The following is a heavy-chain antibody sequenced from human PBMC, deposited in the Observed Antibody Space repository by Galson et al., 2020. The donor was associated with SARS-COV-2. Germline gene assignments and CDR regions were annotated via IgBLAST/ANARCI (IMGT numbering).Heavy chain of an antibody. J-gene: IGHJ3*02. Sequence: GESLKISCAGPGFTFSDYEMNWVRQGPGKGLEWVSYISSSGTNIYYADSVKGRFTISRDNAKNSLYLQMTSLRAEDTAVYYCASPYLAAASFFGAFDIWGPGTMVTVSS. D-gene: IGHD6-13*01. CDR3: ASPYLAAASFFGAFDI. CDR1: GFTFSDYE. CDR2: ISSSGTNI. V-gene: IGHV3-48*03.